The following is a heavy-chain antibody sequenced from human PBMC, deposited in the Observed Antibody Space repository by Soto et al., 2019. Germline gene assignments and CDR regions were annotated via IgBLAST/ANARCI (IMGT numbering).Heavy chain of an antibody. CDR2: IISTSSTI. Sequence: EVQLVESGGDLVQPGGSLRLSCAASGFTFTSYSMNWVCQAPGKGLEWVSYIISTSSTISYADSVKGRFTISRDNAKNSLYLQMNSLRAEDTAVYYCARDSQYAFDIWGQGTMVTVSS. J-gene: IGHJ3*02. V-gene: IGHV3-48*01. CDR3: ARDSQYAFDI. CDR1: GFTFTSYS.